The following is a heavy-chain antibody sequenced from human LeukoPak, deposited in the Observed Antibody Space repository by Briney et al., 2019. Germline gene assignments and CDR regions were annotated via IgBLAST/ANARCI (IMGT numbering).Heavy chain of an antibody. D-gene: IGHD3-22*01. V-gene: IGHV1-18*01. Sequence: ASVKVSCKASGYTFTSYGISWVRQAPGQGLEWMGWISAYNGNTNYAQKLQGRVTMTTDTSTSTAYMELRGLRSDDTAVYYCARAPRQYYYDSSGYHYWGQGTLVTVSS. CDR3: ARAPRQYYYDSSGYHY. CDR2: ISAYNGNT. J-gene: IGHJ4*02. CDR1: GYTFTSYG.